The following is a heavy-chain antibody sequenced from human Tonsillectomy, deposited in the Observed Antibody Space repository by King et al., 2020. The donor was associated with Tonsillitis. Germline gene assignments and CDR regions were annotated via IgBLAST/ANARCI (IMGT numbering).Heavy chain of an antibody. Sequence: VQLVESGGGLVQPGGSLRLSCAASGFSFSSYWMSWVRQAPGKGPEWVANMRQDGGEIYYVDSVKGRFTISRDNARNSLFLQMNSLRAEDTAIYYCAREEVEESSSGALFDYWGQGTLVTVSS. CDR1: GFSFSSYW. V-gene: IGHV3-7*01. D-gene: IGHD6-6*01. J-gene: IGHJ4*02. CDR2: MRQDGGEI. CDR3: AREEVEESSSGALFDY.